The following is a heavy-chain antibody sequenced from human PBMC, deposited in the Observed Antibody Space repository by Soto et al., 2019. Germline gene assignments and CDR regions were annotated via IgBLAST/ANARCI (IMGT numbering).Heavy chain of an antibody. Sequence: ASVKVSCKASGYTFTDYYIQWVRQAPGQGLEWMGWINPNSGGTYYAQKFEGRVTMTRDTSITTAYMELSMLRSDDTAVYYCARDCGVTTVSTNWLDPWGQGARVTVSS. CDR1: GYTFTDYY. J-gene: IGHJ5*02. V-gene: IGHV1-2*02. CDR3: ARDCGVTTVSTNWLDP. CDR2: INPNSGGT. D-gene: IGHD4-17*01.